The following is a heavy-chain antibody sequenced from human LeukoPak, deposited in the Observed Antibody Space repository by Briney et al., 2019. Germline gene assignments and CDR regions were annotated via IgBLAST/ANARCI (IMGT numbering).Heavy chain of an antibody. CDR2: ISGRGGTT. J-gene: IGHJ4*02. CDR3: ASPALNWNADY. CDR1: GFTFNNFA. D-gene: IGHD1-20*01. V-gene: IGHV3-23*01. Sequence: PGGSLRLSCAGSGFTFNNFAMSWVRQAPGKGLEWVSSISGRGGTTYYADSLRGRFIISRDNSKNTLYLQMNSLRAEDTAVYYCASPALNWNADYWGQGTIVTVSS.